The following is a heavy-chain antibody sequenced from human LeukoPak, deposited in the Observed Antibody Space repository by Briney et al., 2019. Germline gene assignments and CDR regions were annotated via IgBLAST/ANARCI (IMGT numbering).Heavy chain of an antibody. CDR1: GGAPSSGTYY. CDR3: AREHDWGDFDY. Sequence: PETPSLTCTVSGGAPSSGTYYRSWVRQPPGKELERVGYISYSGANNCKPSLKSRVTLLQDTSKNQFSLKLSSLTAPHTPPYSCAREHDWGDFDYWGQGTLITVSS. D-gene: IGHD3-9*01. J-gene: IGHJ4*02. CDR2: ISYSGAN. V-gene: IGHV4-61*01.